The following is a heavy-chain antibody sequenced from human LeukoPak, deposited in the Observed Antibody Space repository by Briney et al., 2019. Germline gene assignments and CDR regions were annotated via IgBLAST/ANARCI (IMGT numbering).Heavy chain of an antibody. Sequence: GGSLRLSCAASGFTFSSYGMHWVRQAPGKGLEWVAVISYDGSDKYYADSVKGRFTISRDNSKNTLYLQMNSLRAEDTAVYYCARDGLSPDTNFDYWGQGTLVTVSS. V-gene: IGHV3-30*19. CDR2: ISYDGSDK. CDR1: GFTFSSYG. D-gene: IGHD5-18*01. CDR3: ARDGLSPDTNFDY. J-gene: IGHJ4*02.